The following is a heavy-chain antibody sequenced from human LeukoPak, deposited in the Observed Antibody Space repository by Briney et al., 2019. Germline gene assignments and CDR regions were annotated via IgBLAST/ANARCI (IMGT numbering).Heavy chain of an antibody. Sequence: SETLSLTCAVSGGSIGSSDYYWSWIRQPPGKGLEWIGYIFYSGSTHYNPSLRSRVTISLDTSKNQFSLKLSSVTAADTAVYYCARDSVAAIGTGYYYYGMDVWGQGTTVTVSS. D-gene: IGHD1-1*01. CDR1: GGSIGSSDYY. CDR3: ARDSVAAIGTGYYYYGMDV. J-gene: IGHJ6*02. CDR2: IFYSGST. V-gene: IGHV4-30-4*01.